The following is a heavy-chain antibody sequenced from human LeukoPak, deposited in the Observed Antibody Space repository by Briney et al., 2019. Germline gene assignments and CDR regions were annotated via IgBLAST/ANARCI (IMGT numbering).Heavy chain of an antibody. CDR2: FDPEDGET. V-gene: IGHV1-24*01. Sequence: ASVKVSCKVSGYTLTELSMHWVRQAPGKGLEWMGGFDPEDGETIYAQKFQGRVTMTEDTSTDTAYMELSSLRSEDTAVYYCATLAVAGWYFDLWGRGTLVTVSS. CDR1: GYTLTELS. CDR3: ATLAVAGWYFDL. J-gene: IGHJ2*01. D-gene: IGHD6-19*01.